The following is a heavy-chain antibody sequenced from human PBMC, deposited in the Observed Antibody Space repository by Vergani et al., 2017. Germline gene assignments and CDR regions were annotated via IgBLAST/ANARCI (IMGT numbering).Heavy chain of an antibody. CDR1: GGSISSGDYY. D-gene: IGHD3-9*01. CDR3: ARGRVLLYFDWLSHLDD. V-gene: IGHV4-30-4*08. Sequence: QVQLQESGPGLVKPSQTLSLTCTVSGGSISSGDYYWSWIRQPPGKGLEWIGYIYYSGSTYYNPSLKSRVTISVDTSKNPFSLKLSSVTAADTAVYYCARGRVLLYFDWLSHLDDWGQGSLVTVSS. CDR2: IYYSGST. J-gene: IGHJ4*02.